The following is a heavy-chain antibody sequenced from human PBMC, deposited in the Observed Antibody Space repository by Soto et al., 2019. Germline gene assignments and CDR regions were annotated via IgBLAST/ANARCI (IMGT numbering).Heavy chain of an antibody. J-gene: IGHJ6*02. D-gene: IGHD2-15*01. Sequence: SGPTLVNPTQTLTLTCTFSGFSVSTSGAGVAWIRQPPGKALEWLALIYWDGDERYSPFLQSRVTITKDTSKNQVVLTMTNMDFVATGVYSCAQKGGSCAGMDAWSQGNTVT. CDR3: AQKGGSCAGMDA. CDR2: IYWDGDE. CDR1: GFSVSTSGAG. V-gene: IGHV2-5*02.